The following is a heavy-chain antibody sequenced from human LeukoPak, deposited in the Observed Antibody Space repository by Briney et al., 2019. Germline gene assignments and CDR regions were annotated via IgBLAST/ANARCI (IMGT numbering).Heavy chain of an antibody. CDR2: TYYRSKWYF. J-gene: IGHJ5*02. CDR1: GDSISSNSAI. D-gene: IGHD3-10*01. Sequence: SQTLPLTRAISGDSISSNSAIWNWIRQSPSRGLEWLGRTYYRSKWYFDYGASVKGRITINVDTSKNQFSLQLNSVSPEDTAVYYCARGYYSSGFNPWGQGTLVTVSS. CDR3: ARGYYSSGFNP. V-gene: IGHV6-1*01.